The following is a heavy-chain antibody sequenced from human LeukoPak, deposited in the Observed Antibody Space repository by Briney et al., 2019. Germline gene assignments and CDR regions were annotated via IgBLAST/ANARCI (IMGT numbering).Heavy chain of an antibody. CDR3: ARRYYGSGSYYRRASKLGYYFDY. V-gene: IGHV5-51*01. CDR1: GYSFTSYW. Sequence: HGESLKISCKGSGYSFTSYWIGWVRQMPGKGLEWMGIIYPGDSDTRYSPSFQGQVTISADKSISTAYLQWSSLKASDTAMYYCARRYYGSGSYYRRASKLGYYFDYWGQGTPVTVSS. J-gene: IGHJ4*02. CDR2: IYPGDSDT. D-gene: IGHD3-10*01.